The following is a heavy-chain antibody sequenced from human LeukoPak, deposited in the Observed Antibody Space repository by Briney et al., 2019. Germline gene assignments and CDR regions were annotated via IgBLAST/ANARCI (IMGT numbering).Heavy chain of an antibody. V-gene: IGHV3-48*01. Sequence: PGGSLRLSCAASGFTFSSHGMSWVRQAPGKGLEWVSSISRSGSTKYYADSVKGRFTISRDNSKNTLYLQMNSLRAEDTAVYYCAKDGPGSGWYVGNYYYMDVWGKGTTVTISS. D-gene: IGHD6-19*01. CDR3: AKDGPGSGWYVGNYYYMDV. CDR1: GFTFSSHG. J-gene: IGHJ6*03. CDR2: ISRSGSTK.